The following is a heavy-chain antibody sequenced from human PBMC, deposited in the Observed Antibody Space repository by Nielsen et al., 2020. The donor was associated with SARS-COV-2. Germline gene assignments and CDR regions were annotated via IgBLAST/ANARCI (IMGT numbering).Heavy chain of an antibody. D-gene: IGHD3-9*01. J-gene: IGHJ6*02. CDR2: IGTTGDKT. V-gene: IGHV3-23*01. Sequence: GESLKISCAASGFSFSSYAMTWVRQAPGKGLEWVSSIGTTGDKTFYADSVKGRFTISRDNSKNTLYLQMSSLRAEDTAVYYCARDAPYYDSLTGYSVDYGFDVWGHGTTVTVSS. CDR3: ARDAPYYDSLTGYSVDYGFDV. CDR1: GFSFSSYA.